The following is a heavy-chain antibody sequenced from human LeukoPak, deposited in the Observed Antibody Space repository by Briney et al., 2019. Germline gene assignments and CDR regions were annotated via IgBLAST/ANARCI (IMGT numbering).Heavy chain of an antibody. CDR3: AREYFSGWYDY. Sequence: GGSLRLSCAASGFTFSSYGMHWVRQAPGKGLEWVAVIWYDGSNKYYADSVKGRFAISRDNSKNTLYLQMNSLRAEDTAVYYCAREYFSGWYDYWGQGTLVTVSS. CDR1: GFTFSSYG. V-gene: IGHV3-33*01. J-gene: IGHJ4*02. CDR2: IWYDGSNK. D-gene: IGHD6-19*01.